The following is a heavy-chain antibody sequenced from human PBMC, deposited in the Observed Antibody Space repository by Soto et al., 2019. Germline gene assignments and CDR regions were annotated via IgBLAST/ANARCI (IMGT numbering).Heavy chain of an antibody. CDR2: IYPGDSDT. CDR1: GYSFTSYW. V-gene: IGHV5-51*01. CDR3: ARRERRYCTNGVCYYFDY. J-gene: IGHJ4*02. D-gene: IGHD2-8*01. Sequence: GESLKISCKGSGYSFTSYWIGWVRQMPGKGLEWMGIIYPGDSDTRYSPSFQGQVTISADKSISTAYLQWRSLKASDTAMYYCARRERRYCTNGVCYYFDYWGQGTLVTVYS.